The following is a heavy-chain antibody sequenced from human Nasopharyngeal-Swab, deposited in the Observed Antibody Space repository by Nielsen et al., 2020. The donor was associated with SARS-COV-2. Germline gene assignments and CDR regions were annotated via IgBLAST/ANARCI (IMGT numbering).Heavy chain of an antibody. CDR3: ARAQATTVATPAAGSFDI. J-gene: IGHJ3*02. CDR1: GYTLTSYG. V-gene: IGHV1-18*01. Sequence: ASVQVSCKASGYTLTSYGISWVRQAPAQGLEWMGWIGSYNGKTDNAQKFQGRVTMTTDTSTSTAYMELKSLRSDDTAVYYCARAQATTVATPAAGSFDIWGQGTMVTVSS. D-gene: IGHD4-23*01. CDR2: IGSYNGKT.